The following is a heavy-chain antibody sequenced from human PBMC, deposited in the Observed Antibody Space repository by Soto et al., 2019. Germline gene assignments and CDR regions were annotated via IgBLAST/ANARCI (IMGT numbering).Heavy chain of an antibody. V-gene: IGHV3-15*01. CDR3: TAHLGEFFPLDY. Sequence: ELQLVESGGDFVKPGGSLRVSCAVSGFSFSNAWMSWFRQAPGKGLEWVGRIKSRTDGGTTDYTAPVKGRFTISRDDSKNTVFLQRNNLKAEETAVYYCTAHLGEFFPLDYWGQGTLNSDYS. CDR1: GFSFSNAW. J-gene: IGHJ4*02. CDR2: IKSRTDGGTT. D-gene: IGHD3-16*01.